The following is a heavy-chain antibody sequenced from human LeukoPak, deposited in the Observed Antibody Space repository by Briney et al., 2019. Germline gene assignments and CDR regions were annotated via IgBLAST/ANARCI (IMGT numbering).Heavy chain of an antibody. CDR1: GFTFTSYA. Sequence: GGSLRLSCAASGFTFTSYAMSWVRQAPEKGLEWVSGISGSTYYADSVKGRFTISRDNSKNTLYLQMNSLRAEDTAVYYCAKKYSSNWYTAFDIWGQGTMVTVPS. D-gene: IGHD6-13*01. V-gene: IGHV3-23*01. J-gene: IGHJ3*02. CDR2: ISGST. CDR3: AKKYSSNWYTAFDI.